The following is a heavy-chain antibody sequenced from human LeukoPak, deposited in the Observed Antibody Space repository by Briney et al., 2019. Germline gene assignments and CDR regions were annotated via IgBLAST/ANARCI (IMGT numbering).Heavy chain of an antibody. CDR3: ARKVPGRDY. CDR1: GGTFSSYA. Sequence: EASVTVSCKASGGTFSSYAISWVRQAPGQGLEWMGRIIPTLGIANYAQKFQGRVTITADKSTSTAYMELSSLRSEDTAVYYCARKVPGRDYWGQGTLVTVSS. CDR2: IIPTLGIA. J-gene: IGHJ4*02. V-gene: IGHV1-69*04. D-gene: IGHD3-10*01.